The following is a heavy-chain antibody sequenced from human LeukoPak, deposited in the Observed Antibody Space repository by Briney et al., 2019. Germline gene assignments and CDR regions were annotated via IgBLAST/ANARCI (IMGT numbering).Heavy chain of an antibody. J-gene: IGHJ6*04. Sequence: SETLSLTCTVSGGSISSYYWSWIRQPPGKGLEWIGYIYYSGSTNYNPSLKSRVTISVDTSKNQFSLKLSSVTAADTAVYYCARVAGSGYLHYGMDVWGKGTTVTVSS. CDR3: ARVAGSGYLHYGMDV. CDR1: GGSISSYY. CDR2: IYYSGST. D-gene: IGHD3-10*01. V-gene: IGHV4-59*01.